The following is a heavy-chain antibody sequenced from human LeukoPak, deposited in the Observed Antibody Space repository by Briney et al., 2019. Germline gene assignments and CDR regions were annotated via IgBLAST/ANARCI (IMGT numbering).Heavy chain of an antibody. Sequence: GGSLRLSCAASGFTFSSYSMNWVRQAPGKGLEWVSSISSSSSYIYYADSVKGRFTISRDNAKNSLYLQMNSLRAEDTAVYYCASRSSIWSGYQDTLYYFDSWGQGTLVTVSS. D-gene: IGHD3-3*01. CDR1: GFTFSSYS. J-gene: IGHJ4*02. V-gene: IGHV3-21*01. CDR2: ISSSSSYI. CDR3: ASRSSIWSGYQDTLYYFDS.